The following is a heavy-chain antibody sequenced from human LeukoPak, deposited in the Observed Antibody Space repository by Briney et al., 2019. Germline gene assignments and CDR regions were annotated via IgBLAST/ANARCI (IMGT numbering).Heavy chain of an antibody. Sequence: GGSLRLSCATSTFTFSSYTMNWVRQAPGKGLEWVSSISPSGNSKYHADSVKGRFTISRDNAENSPYMQMNSLRAEDTGVYYCVRDFLGESGAGGYWGQGTLVTVSS. CDR1: TFTFSSYT. V-gene: IGHV3-21*01. J-gene: IGHJ4*02. CDR3: VRDFLGESGAGGY. CDR2: ISPSGNSK. D-gene: IGHD3-10*01.